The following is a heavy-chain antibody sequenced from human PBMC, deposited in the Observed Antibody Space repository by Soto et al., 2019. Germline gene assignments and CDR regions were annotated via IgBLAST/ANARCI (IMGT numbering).Heavy chain of an antibody. Sequence: GGSLRLSCAASGFTFSSYAMSWVRQAPGKGLEWVSAISGSGGSTYYADSVKGRFTISRDNSKNTLYLQMNSLRAEDTAVYYCAKGRLTAPTTVTSSAWDYFDYWGQGTLVTVSS. V-gene: IGHV3-23*01. D-gene: IGHD4-4*01. CDR1: GFTFSSYA. CDR2: ISGSGGST. J-gene: IGHJ4*02. CDR3: AKGRLTAPTTVTSSAWDYFDY.